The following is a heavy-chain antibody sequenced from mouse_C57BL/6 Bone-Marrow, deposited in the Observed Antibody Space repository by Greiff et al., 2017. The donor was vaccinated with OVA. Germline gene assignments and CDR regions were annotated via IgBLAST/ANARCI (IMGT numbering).Heavy chain of an antibody. CDR2: ISSGGSYT. Sequence: EVKLMESGGDLVKPGGSLKLSCAASGFTFSSYGMSWVRQTPDKTLEWVATISSGGSYTYYPDSVKGRFTISRDNAKNTLYLQMSSLKSEDTAMYYCARRERLRRGFAYWGQGTLVTVSA. CDR3: ARRERLRRGFAY. V-gene: IGHV5-6*02. J-gene: IGHJ3*01. CDR1: GFTFSSYG. D-gene: IGHD2-4*01.